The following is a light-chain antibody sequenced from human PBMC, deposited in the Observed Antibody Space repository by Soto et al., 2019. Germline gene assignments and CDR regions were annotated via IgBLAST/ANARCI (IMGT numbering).Light chain of an antibody. V-gene: IGKV3-20*01. CDR1: QSVSSSY. CDR2: GES. J-gene: IGKJ4*01. Sequence: EIVLTQSPGTLSLSPGERATLSCRASQSVSSSYLAWYQQKPGQAPRLLIYGESSRATGIPDRFSGSGSGTDFTLTISRLEPEDFAVYYCQQYGSSFLTFGGGTKVEIK. CDR3: QQYGSSFLT.